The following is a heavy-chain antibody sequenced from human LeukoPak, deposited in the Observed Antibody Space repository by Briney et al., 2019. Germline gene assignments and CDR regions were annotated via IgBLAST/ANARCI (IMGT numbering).Heavy chain of an antibody. V-gene: IGHV1-46*01. J-gene: IGHJ4*02. D-gene: IGHD3-22*01. CDR3: ARLDYYDSSGYWPYFDY. Sequence: ASVKVSCKASGYTFTSYYMHWVRQAPGQGLEWMGIINPSGGSTSYAQKFQGRVTMTRDTSKSTVYMELSSLRSEDTAVYYCARLDYYDSSGYWPYFDYWGQGTLVTVSS. CDR1: GYTFTSYY. CDR2: INPSGGST.